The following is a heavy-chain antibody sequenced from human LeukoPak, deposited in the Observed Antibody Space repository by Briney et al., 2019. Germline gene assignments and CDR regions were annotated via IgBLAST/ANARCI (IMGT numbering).Heavy chain of an antibody. CDR1: GYSISSGYY. Sequence: SETLSLTCAVSGYSISSGYYWGWIRQPPGKGLEWIGSMYHSGTTNYNPSLKSRLTISIDTSKNQLSLRLSSVTAADTAVYYCVRVNLVCDYWGQGTLVTVSS. CDR2: MYHSGTT. V-gene: IGHV4-38-2*01. CDR3: VRVNLVCDY. D-gene: IGHD3-10*01. J-gene: IGHJ4*02.